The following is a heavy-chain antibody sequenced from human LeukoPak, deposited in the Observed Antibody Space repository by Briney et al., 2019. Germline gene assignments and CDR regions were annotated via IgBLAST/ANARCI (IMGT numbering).Heavy chain of an antibody. Sequence: ASVKVSCKASGYTFSNYAINWVRQAPGQRLEWMGWINAGNGNTKSSQKFQGRVTFTRDTSASTAYMELGSLRPEDTAVYYCARYYGPGSPSFDCWGQGTLVTVSS. V-gene: IGHV1-3*01. CDR2: INAGNGNT. J-gene: IGHJ4*02. CDR3: ARYYGPGSPSFDC. D-gene: IGHD3-10*01. CDR1: GYTFSNYA.